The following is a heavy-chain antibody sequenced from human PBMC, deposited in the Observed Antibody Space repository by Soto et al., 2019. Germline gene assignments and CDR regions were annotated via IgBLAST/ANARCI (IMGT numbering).Heavy chain of an antibody. D-gene: IGHD6-19*01. CDR2: ISYGGSNK. Sequence: GGSLILSCAASGFTFSSYVMHWVRQAPGKGLEWVAVISYGGSNKYYADSVKGRFTISRDNPKKTMYLQMNSLTPEKMAVCFCEKETVSAVAGNDYYYAMAVWGPGPPVTVS. CDR1: GFTFSSYV. CDR3: EKETVSAVAGNDYYYAMAV. V-gene: IGHV3-30*18. J-gene: IGHJ6*02.